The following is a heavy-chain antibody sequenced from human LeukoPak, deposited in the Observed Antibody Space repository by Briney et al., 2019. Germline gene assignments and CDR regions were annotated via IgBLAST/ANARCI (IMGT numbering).Heavy chain of an antibody. V-gene: IGHV3-66*01. CDR1: GFTVSSNY. D-gene: IGHD5-12*01. CDR3: ARDIGVFNTGLHAFDV. CDR2: IYNVGST. J-gene: IGHJ3*01. Sequence: EGSLRLSCAASGFTVSSNYMSWVRQAPGKGLELVSVIYNVGSTYYADSVKGRFTISIDKSKNTLSLQRSSLRAEDTAVYYCARDIGVFNTGLHAFDVWGQGTMVTVFS.